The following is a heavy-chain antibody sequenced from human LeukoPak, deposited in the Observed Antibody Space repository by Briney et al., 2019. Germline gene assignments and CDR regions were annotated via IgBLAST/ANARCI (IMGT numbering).Heavy chain of an antibody. CDR2: VNHRGNT. J-gene: IGHJ4*02. CDR1: GGSLNSYY. V-gene: IGHV4-34*01. Sequence: KPSETLSLTRAVSGGSLNSYYWSWIRQSPGKGLEWIGEVNHRGNTNYNPSLKGRVTMSVDTSKNQLSLKLTSVTAADTAVYYCALRGYWGQGTLVTVSS. CDR3: ALRGY.